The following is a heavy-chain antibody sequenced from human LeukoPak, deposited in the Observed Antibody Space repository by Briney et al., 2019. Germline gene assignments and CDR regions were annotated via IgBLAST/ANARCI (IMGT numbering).Heavy chain of an antibody. CDR3: ARDWKYNWNYFFY. CDR1: GFTFSDYY. Sequence: PGGSLRLSCAASGFTFSDYYMSWIRQAPGKGLEWISYINLSGSTIYYTVSVRGRFTISRDNAKNSLYLQMNSLRAEDTAVYYCARDWKYNWNYFFYWGQGTLVTVSS. V-gene: IGHV3-11*04. CDR2: INLSGSTI. J-gene: IGHJ4*02. D-gene: IGHD1-20*01.